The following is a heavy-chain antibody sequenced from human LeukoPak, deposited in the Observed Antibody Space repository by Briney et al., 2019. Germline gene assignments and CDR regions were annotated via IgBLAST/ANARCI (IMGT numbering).Heavy chain of an antibody. CDR2: ISYDGSNK. Sequence: PGRSLRLSCAASGFTFSSYAMHWVRQAPGKGLEWVAVISYDGSNKYYADSVKGRFTISRDNSKNTLYLQMNSLRAEDTAVYYCARAQGDSGGYYLSPFDYWGQGTLVTVSS. V-gene: IGHV3-30*01. CDR1: GFTFSSYA. J-gene: IGHJ4*02. CDR3: ARAQGDSGGYYLSPFDY. D-gene: IGHD3-22*01.